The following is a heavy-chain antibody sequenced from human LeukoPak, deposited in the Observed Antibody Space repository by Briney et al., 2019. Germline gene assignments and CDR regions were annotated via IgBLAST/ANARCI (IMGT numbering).Heavy chain of an antibody. CDR1: GYTLTELS. J-gene: IGHJ4*02. CDR3: ATLNSYGSDPLGFDY. Sequence: ASVKVSCKVSGYTLTELSMHWVRQAPGKGLEWMGGCDPEDGETIYAQKFQGRVTMTEDTSTDTAYMELSGLRSEDTAVYYCATLNSYGSDPLGFDYWGQGTLVTVSS. D-gene: IGHD5-18*01. CDR2: CDPEDGET. V-gene: IGHV1-24*01.